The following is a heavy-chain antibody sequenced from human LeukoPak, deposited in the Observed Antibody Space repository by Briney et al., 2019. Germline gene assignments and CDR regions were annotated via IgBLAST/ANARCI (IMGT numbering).Heavy chain of an antibody. V-gene: IGHV5-51*01. J-gene: IGHJ6*02. D-gene: IGHD2-15*01. Sequence: GESLKISCKGSGYSFTSYWIGRVRQMPGKGLEWMGIIYPGDSDTRYSPSFQGQVTISADKSISTAYLQWSSLKASDTAMYYCARVLGYCSGGSCPRGYYYGMDVWGQGTTVTVSS. CDR2: IYPGDSDT. CDR1: GYSFTSYW. CDR3: ARVLGYCSGGSCPRGYYYGMDV.